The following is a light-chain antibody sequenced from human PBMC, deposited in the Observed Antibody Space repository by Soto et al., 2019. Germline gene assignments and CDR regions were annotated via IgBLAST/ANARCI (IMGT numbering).Light chain of an antibody. CDR1: QSVADNY. Sequence: EIVLTQSPGTLSLSPGDRATLSCKASQSVADNYLAWYQQKPGQAPRLLIYAASRRAIGIPDTFSGSGSGTDFTLTITRLDPEDFALYYCQQYGHSPRTLGQGTNVDIK. CDR3: QQYGHSPRT. J-gene: IGKJ1*01. CDR2: AAS. V-gene: IGKV3-20*01.